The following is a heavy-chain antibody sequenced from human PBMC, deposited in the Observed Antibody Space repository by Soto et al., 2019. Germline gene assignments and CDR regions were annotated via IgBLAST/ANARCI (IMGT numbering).Heavy chain of an antibody. J-gene: IGHJ5*02. CDR3: ASSPEGGSTSPIHNWFDP. V-gene: IGHV1-3*01. CDR2: INAGNGNT. CDR1: GYTFTSYA. D-gene: IGHD2-2*01. Sequence: ASVKVSCKASGYTFTSYAMHWVRQAPGQRLEWMGWINAGNGNTKYSQKFQGRVTTTRDTSASTAYMELSSLRSEDTAVYYCASSPEGGSTSPIHNWFDPWGQGTLVTVSS.